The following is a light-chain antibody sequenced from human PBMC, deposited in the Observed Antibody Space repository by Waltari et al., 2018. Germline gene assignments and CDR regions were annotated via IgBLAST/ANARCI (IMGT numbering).Light chain of an antibody. J-gene: IGLJ2*01. CDR1: TSNIGNNF. Sequence: QSVLTQPPSASAAPGQRVNISCSGSTSNIGNNFVYWYQQLPGTAPRLVVRRDSRRPAGLPGGFSGSKSGTSASLAISGLRSEDEADYYCASWDDILIGRLFGGGTKLTVL. CDR2: RDS. V-gene: IGLV1-47*01. CDR3: ASWDDILIGRL.